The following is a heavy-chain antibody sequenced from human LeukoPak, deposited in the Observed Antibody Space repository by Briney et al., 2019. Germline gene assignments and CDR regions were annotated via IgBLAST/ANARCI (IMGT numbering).Heavy chain of an antibody. Sequence: PSETLSLTCTVSGGSISSYYWSWIRQPPGKGLEWIGYIYYSGSTNYNPSLKSRVTISVDTSKNQFSLKLSSVTAADTAVYYCARVGTGTTGYYYYYYMDVWGKGTTVTISS. CDR3: ARVGTGTTGYYYYYYMDV. V-gene: IGHV4-59*01. D-gene: IGHD1-1*01. CDR2: IYYSGST. CDR1: GGSISSYY. J-gene: IGHJ6*03.